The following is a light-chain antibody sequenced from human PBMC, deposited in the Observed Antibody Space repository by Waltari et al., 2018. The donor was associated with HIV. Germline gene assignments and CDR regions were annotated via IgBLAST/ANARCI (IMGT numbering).Light chain of an antibody. V-gene: IGKV4-1*01. CDR3: QQYHRVPYT. Sequence: DVVVTQSPDSLAVSVGETTTLNCNSNQRLLYRSVNKNFLAWYQQKPGQRPKLLIYWASTRQSGVPDRFSGSGSGTDFTLTISTLQAEDVAVYYCQQYHRVPYTFGQGTKLQIK. J-gene: IGKJ2*01. CDR1: QRLLYRSVNKNF. CDR2: WAS.